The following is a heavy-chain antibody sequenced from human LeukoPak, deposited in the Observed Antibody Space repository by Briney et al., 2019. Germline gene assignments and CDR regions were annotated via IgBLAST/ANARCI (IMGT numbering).Heavy chain of an antibody. V-gene: IGHV4-30-4*01. Sequence: SQTLSLTCTVSGDTITSGDFYWSWIRPSPGHGLEWIGYIYYTGSTYYNPSLKSRIATSIDTSKTQFSLKLTSVTAADTAVYYCARDVIRFLYSYGLDVWGQGTTVTVSS. D-gene: IGHD3-3*01. CDR3: ARDVIRFLYSYGLDV. J-gene: IGHJ6*02. CDR1: GDTITSGDFY. CDR2: IYYTGST.